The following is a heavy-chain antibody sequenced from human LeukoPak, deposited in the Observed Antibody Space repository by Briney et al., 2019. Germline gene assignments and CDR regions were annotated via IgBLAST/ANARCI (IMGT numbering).Heavy chain of an antibody. CDR3: ARDSITGTTCFDP. Sequence: PSETLSLTCTVSGGSISNYYWSWIRQPAGKRLEWIGRIYTSGSTNYNPSLQSRVTMSVDTSKNQFSLKLTSVTAADTAVHYCARDSITGTTCFDPWGQGTLVTVSS. D-gene: IGHD1-20*01. V-gene: IGHV4-4*07. CDR2: IYTSGST. J-gene: IGHJ5*02. CDR1: GGSISNYY.